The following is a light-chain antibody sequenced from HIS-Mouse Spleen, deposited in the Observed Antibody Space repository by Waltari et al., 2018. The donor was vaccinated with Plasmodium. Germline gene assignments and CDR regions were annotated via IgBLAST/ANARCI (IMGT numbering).Light chain of an antibody. CDR3: YSTDSSGNHRV. V-gene: IGLV3-10*01. Sequence: SYALTQPPSVSVYPGQTARITCPGAALPKKYAYWYQQKSGQAPVLVIYEDSKRPSGIPERFSGSSSGTMATLTISGAQVEDEADYYCYSTDSSGNHRVFGGGTKLTVL. J-gene: IGLJ3*02. CDR2: EDS. CDR1: ALPKKY.